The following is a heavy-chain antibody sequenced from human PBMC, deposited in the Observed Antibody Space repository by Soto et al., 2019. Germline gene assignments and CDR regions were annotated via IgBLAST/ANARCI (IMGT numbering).Heavy chain of an antibody. Sequence: SETLSLTCTVSGGSISSYYWSWIRQPPGKGLEWIGYIYYSGSTNYNPSLKSRVTISVDTSKNQFSLKLSSVTAADTAVYYCARYSGYDLISYYFDYWGQGTLVSVSS. CDR3: ARYSGYDLISYYFDY. J-gene: IGHJ4*02. CDR1: GGSISSYY. CDR2: IYYSGST. D-gene: IGHD5-12*01. V-gene: IGHV4-59*08.